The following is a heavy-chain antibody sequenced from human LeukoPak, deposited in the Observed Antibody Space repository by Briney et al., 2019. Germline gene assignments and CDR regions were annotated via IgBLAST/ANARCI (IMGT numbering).Heavy chain of an antibody. D-gene: IGHD3-3*01. CDR3: ARGHSITIFGVVITYYFDY. J-gene: IGHJ4*02. CDR2: MNPNSGNT. CDR1: GYTFTSYD. V-gene: IGHV1-8*01. Sequence: ASVKVSCKASGYTFTSYDINWVRQATGQGLEWRGWMNPNSGNTGYAQKFQGRVTMTRNTSVSTAYMELSSLRSEDTAVYYCARGHSITIFGVVITYYFDYWGQGTLVTVSS.